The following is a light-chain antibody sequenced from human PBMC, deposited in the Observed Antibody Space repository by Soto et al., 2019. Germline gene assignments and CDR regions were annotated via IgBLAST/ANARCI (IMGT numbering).Light chain of an antibody. CDR3: QQANSFPWT. V-gene: IGKV1-12*01. Sequence: DIQMTQSPSSVSASVGDRVTMTCRASQGISSWLVWYQQKPGKAPKLLIYAASSLRSGVPSRFSGSGSGTDFTLTISGLQPEDLATYYCQQANSFPWTFGQGTKVEIK. J-gene: IGKJ1*01. CDR2: AAS. CDR1: QGISSW.